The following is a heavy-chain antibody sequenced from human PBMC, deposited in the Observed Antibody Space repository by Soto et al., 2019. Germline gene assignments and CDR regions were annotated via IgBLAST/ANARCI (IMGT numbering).Heavy chain of an antibody. V-gene: IGHV2-5*02. CDR1: GFSFSSSGVA. D-gene: IGHD3-16*01. Sequence: QITLKESGPTLVEPTQTLTLTCTFSGFSFSSSGVAVGWIRQPPGKALECVAFICWDDDKRYRTSLKTRLTITKDTSKNQVVLTMTNMDPVDTGTYYCAHRIRSSNGWGTFDYWGQGIVVTVSS. CDR3: AHRIRSSNGWGTFDY. J-gene: IGHJ4*02. CDR2: ICWDDDK.